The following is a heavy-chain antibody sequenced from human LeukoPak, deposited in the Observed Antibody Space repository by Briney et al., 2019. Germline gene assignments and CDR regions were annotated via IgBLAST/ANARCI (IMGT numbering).Heavy chain of an antibody. Sequence: VASVKVSCKASGYTFIDYYIHWVRQAPGQGLECMAWINPKTGDTNYVEKFQGRVTMTRETSISTAYMELSRLKSDDTAMYFCARDFIMGYYQGWFDPWGQGTLVTVSS. J-gene: IGHJ5*02. CDR2: INPKTGDT. D-gene: IGHD1-26*01. V-gene: IGHV1-2*02. CDR1: GYTFIDYY. CDR3: ARDFIMGYYQGWFDP.